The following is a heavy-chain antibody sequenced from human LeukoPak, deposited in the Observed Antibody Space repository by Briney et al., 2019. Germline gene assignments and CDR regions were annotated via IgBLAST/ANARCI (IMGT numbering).Heavy chain of an antibody. CDR3: ARGSESYGDYRGYYYGMDV. CDR1: GYTFTSYD. V-gene: IGHV1-8*01. D-gene: IGHD4-17*01. CDR2: MNPNSGNT. Sequence: GASVKVSCKASGYTFTSYDINWVRQATGQGLEWMGWMNPNSGNTGYAQKFQGRVTMTRNTSISTAYMELSSLRSEDTAVYYCARGSESYGDYRGYYYGMDVWGQGTTVTVSS. J-gene: IGHJ6*02.